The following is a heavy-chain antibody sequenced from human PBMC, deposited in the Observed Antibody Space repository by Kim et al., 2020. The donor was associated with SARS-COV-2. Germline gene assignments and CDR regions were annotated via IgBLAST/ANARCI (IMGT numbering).Heavy chain of an antibody. CDR3: ARVRIAARYYFDY. V-gene: IGHV4-34*13. D-gene: IGHD6-6*01. Sequence: TPSLKIRVTISVDTSQIQFHLEPSSVTAADTAVYYCARVRIAARYYFDYWGQGTLVTVSS. J-gene: IGHJ4*02.